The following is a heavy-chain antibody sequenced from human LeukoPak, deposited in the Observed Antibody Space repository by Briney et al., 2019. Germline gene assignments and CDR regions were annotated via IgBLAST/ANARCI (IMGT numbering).Heavy chain of an antibody. CDR1: GFTFNSYS. CDR2: ISGSNAHI. J-gene: IGHJ4*02. V-gene: IGHV3-21*01. CDR3: VKGETRTSITGFDS. Sequence: GGSLRLSCITSGFTFNSYSLNWVRQAPGKRLEWVSSISGSNAHIVSPDSVRGRFTVSRDDATKSVYLQMNSLRDEDTAIYYCVKGETRTSITGFDSWGQGTLVTVSS. D-gene: IGHD1-14*01.